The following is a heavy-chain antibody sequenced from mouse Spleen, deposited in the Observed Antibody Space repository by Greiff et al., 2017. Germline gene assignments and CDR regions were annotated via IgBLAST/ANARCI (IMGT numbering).Heavy chain of an antibody. CDR1: GFTFSDYG. V-gene: IGHV5-15*01. CDR3: ARGYDAWFAY. Sequence: EVQRVESGGGLVKPGGSLKLSCAASGFTFSDYGMAWVRQAPGKGPEWVAFISNLAYSIYYADTVTGRFTISRENAKNTLYLEMRSLRSEDTAMYYCARGYDAWFAYWGQGTLVTVSA. D-gene: IGHD2-14*01. CDR2: ISNLAYSI. J-gene: IGHJ3*01.